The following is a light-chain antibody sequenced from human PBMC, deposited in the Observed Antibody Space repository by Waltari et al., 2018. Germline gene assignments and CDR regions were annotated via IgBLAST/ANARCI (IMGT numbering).Light chain of an antibody. Sequence: EIVLMQSPGTLSLSPGERATLSCRASQSVSRWLAWYQQKPGQPPRLLIYGASSRATGIPDRFSGSGSGTDFSLTISRLEPEDFAVYYCQKYGTLPATFGQGTRVEVK. CDR3: QKYGTLPAT. CDR2: GAS. V-gene: IGKV3-20*01. J-gene: IGKJ1*01. CDR1: QSVSRW.